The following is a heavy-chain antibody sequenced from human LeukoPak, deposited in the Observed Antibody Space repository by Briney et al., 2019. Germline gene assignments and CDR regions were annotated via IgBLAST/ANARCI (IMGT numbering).Heavy chain of an antibody. J-gene: IGHJ4*02. V-gene: IGHV3-30-3*01. CDR1: GFTFSSYA. CDR3: ARESYGDYFFDY. D-gene: IGHD4-17*01. Sequence: GGSLRLSCAASGFTFSSYAMHWVRQAPGKGLEWVAVISYDGSNKYYADSVKGRFTISRDNSKDTLYLQMNSLRPEDTAAYYCARESYGDYFFDYWGQGTLVTVSS. CDR2: ISYDGSNK.